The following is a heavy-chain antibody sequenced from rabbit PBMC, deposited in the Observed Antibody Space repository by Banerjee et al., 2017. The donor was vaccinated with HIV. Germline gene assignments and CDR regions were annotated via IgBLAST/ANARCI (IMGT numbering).Heavy chain of an antibody. D-gene: IGHD7-1*01. Sequence: QEQLEESGGGLVKPEGSLTLTCKASGFTISSSYYMCWVRQAPGKGLEWIGCINTGSGSAYYANWVISRFTISRSTSLNTVDLKMTSLTAADTATYFCARDYAGYIGYGYYFNLWGPGTLVTVS. CDR1: GFTISSSYY. CDR3: ARDYAGYIGYGYYFNL. V-gene: IGHV1S43*01. CDR2: INTGSGSA. J-gene: IGHJ4*01.